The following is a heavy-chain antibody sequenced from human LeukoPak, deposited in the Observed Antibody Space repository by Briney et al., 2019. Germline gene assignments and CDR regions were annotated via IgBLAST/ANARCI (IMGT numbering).Heavy chain of an antibody. Sequence: ASVKVSCKASGGTFSSHAIAWVRQAPGRGPEWMGGIIPISGTANYAQKFQGRVAITTDDSTSTAYMELSSLTSDDTAVYYCARGLQYQLLKALGYYYMDVWGEGTTVTVSS. D-gene: IGHD2-2*01. V-gene: IGHV1-69*05. CDR1: GGTFSSHA. CDR3: ARGLQYQLLKALGYYYMDV. J-gene: IGHJ6*03. CDR2: IIPISGTA.